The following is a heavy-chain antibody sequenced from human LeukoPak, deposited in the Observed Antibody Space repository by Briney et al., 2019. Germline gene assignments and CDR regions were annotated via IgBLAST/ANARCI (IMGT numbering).Heavy chain of an antibody. CDR2: IYYSGST. CDR1: GGSISSYY. CDR3: ARDRGSSWRDDAFDI. D-gene: IGHD6-13*01. J-gene: IGHJ3*02. Sequence: PSETLSLTCTVSGGSISSYYWSWIRQPPGKGLEWIGYIYYSGSTNYNPSLKSRVTISVDTSKNQFSLKLSSVTAADTAVYYCARDRGSSWRDDAFDIWGQGTMVTVSS. V-gene: IGHV4-59*01.